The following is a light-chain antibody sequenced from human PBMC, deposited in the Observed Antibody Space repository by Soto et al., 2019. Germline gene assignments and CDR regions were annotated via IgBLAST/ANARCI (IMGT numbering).Light chain of an antibody. CDR3: SSYAGSKGV. CDR1: SSDVGGYNF. J-gene: IGLJ2*01. CDR2: EVS. Sequence: QSALTQPPSASGSPGQSVTISRTGTSSDVGGYNFVSWYQQHPGKAPKLMISEVSKRPSGVPDRFSGSKSGNTASLTVSGLRAEDEADYYCSSYAGSKGVFGGGTKLPVL. V-gene: IGLV2-8*01.